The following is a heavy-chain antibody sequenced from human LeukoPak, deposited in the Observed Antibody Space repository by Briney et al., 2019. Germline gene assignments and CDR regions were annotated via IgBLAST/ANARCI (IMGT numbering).Heavy chain of an antibody. Sequence: GASVKVSCKASGYTFTGNYVHWMRQAPGQGLEWVGWINPKNGVTNYAQNFQGRVTMTRETSISTAYMELSRLTSDDTAVYYCGRGGVGSFDIWGQGTMVTVSS. CDR3: GRGGVGSFDI. CDR2: INPKNGVT. D-gene: IGHD1-26*01. V-gene: IGHV1-2*02. J-gene: IGHJ3*02. CDR1: GYTFTGNY.